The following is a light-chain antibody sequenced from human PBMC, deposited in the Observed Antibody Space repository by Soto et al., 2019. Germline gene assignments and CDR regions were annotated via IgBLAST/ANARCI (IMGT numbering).Light chain of an antibody. CDR1: QSVSSN. CDR2: GAS. J-gene: IGKJ2*01. V-gene: IGKV3-15*01. CDR3: QQYNNWPPYT. Sequence: EIVMTQSPATLSVSPGERATLSCRASQSVSSNLAWYQQKPGQAARLLIYGASTRATGIPARFSGSGPGTEFTLTISSLQSEDFAVYYCQQYNNWPPYTFGQGTKLEIK.